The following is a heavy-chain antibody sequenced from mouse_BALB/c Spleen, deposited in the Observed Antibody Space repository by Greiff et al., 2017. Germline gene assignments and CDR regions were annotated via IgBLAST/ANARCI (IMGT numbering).Heavy chain of an antibody. J-gene: IGHJ2*01. CDR3: TPLNTTVVGDY. V-gene: IGHV14-4*02. D-gene: IGHD1-1*01. Sequence: EVQLQQSGAELVRSGASVKLSCTASGFNIKDYYMHWVKQRPEQGLEWIGWIDPENGDTEYAPKFQGKATMTADTSSNTAYLQLSSLTSEDTAVFFCTPLNTTVVGDYGGRGTTLTVSS. CDR2: IDPENGDT. CDR1: GFNIKDYY.